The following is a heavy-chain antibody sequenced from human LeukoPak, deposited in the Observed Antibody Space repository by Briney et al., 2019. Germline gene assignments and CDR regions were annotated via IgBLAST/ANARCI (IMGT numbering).Heavy chain of an antibody. D-gene: IGHD3-22*01. J-gene: IGHJ4*02. CDR1: GFTFSSYG. CDR2: IRYDGSNK. Sequence: GGSLRLSCAESGFTFSSYGMHWVRQAPGKGLEWVAFIRYDGSNKYYADSVKGRFTISRDNSKNTLYLQMNSLRAEDTAVYYCARESESYDSSGSVFGFWGQGTLVTVSS. V-gene: IGHV3-30*02. CDR3: ARESESYDSSGSVFGF.